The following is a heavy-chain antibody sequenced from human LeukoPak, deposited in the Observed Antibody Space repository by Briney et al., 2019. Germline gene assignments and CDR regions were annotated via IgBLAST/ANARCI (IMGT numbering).Heavy chain of an antibody. CDR3: AREQQLVTSWFDP. Sequence: SETLSLTCTVSGGSISSYYWSWIRQPPGKGLEWIGYIYYSGSTNYNPSLKSRVTISVDTSKNQFSLKLSSVTAADTAVYYCAREQQLVTSWFDPWGQGTLVTVSS. D-gene: IGHD6-13*01. CDR1: GGSISSYY. J-gene: IGHJ5*02. V-gene: IGHV4-59*01. CDR2: IYYSGST.